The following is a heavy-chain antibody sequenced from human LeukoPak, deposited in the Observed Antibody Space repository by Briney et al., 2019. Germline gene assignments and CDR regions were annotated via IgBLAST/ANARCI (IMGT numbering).Heavy chain of an antibody. Sequence: GGSLRLSCAASGFTFSSYGMYWVRQAPGKGLEWVAVMSYDGSKEYYADSVKGRFTISRDNSKNTLYLQMNSLRVEDTAVYYCLVWKHVFDRWGQGTLVTVSS. CDR2: MSYDGSKE. CDR1: GFTFSSYG. J-gene: IGHJ5*02. D-gene: IGHD5/OR15-5a*01. CDR3: LVWKHVFDR. V-gene: IGHV3-30*03.